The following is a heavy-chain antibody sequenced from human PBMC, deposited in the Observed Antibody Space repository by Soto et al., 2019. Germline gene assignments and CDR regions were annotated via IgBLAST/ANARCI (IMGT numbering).Heavy chain of an antibody. J-gene: IGHJ4*02. CDR1: GFTVSSNY. D-gene: IGHD6-13*01. CDR2: IYSGGST. CDR3: ARVGIDYSSSWYYFDY. Sequence: SLRLSCAVSGFTVSSNYMSWVRQAPGKGLEWVSVIYSGGSTYYADSVKGRFTISRDNSKNTLYLQMNSLRAEDTAVYYCARVGIDYSSSWYYFDYWGQGTLVTVSS. V-gene: IGHV3-66*01.